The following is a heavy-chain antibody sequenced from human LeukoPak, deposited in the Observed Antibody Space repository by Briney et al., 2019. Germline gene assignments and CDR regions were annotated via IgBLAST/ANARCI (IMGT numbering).Heavy chain of an antibody. CDR1: GFTFSSYA. J-gene: IGHJ4*02. V-gene: IGHV3-30*04. CDR2: ISYDGSNK. D-gene: IGHD5-12*01. Sequence: GGSLRLFCAASGFTFSSYAMHWVRQAPGKGLEWVAIISYDGSNKYYADSVKGRFTISRDNSKNTLYLQMNSLKTEDTAVYYCTTVSLIYSGYDWYIDYWGQGTLVTVSS. CDR3: TTVSLIYSGYDWYIDY.